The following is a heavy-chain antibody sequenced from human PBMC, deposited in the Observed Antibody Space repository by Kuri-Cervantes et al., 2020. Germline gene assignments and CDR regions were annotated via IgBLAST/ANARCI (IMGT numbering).Heavy chain of an antibody. CDR1: GGSISSSSYY. CDR2: IYQSGTT. Sequence: SETLSLTCTVSGGSISSSSYYWGWIRQPPGKGLEWIGSIYQSGTTYYNASLKSRVTISVDMSKNHFSLRLSSVTAADTAVYYCARGRGYYYYYMDVWGKGTTVTVSS. CDR3: ARGRGYYYYYMDV. V-gene: IGHV4-39*07. J-gene: IGHJ6*03. D-gene: IGHD3-10*01.